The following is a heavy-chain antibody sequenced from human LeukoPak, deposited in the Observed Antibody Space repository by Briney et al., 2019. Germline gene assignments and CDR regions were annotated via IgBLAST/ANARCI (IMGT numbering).Heavy chain of an antibody. Sequence: SETLTLTCAVSGDSISNHIYYWDWIRQTPGKGLEWIGAVYYTGNAYYNPSLKSRVTISVDTSDNRFSLHLSSVNAADTAIYYCARLRALSGHRGAFDIWGQGTLVTVSS. V-gene: IGHV4-39*01. J-gene: IGHJ3*02. D-gene: IGHD5/OR15-5a*01. CDR2: VYYTGNA. CDR3: ARLRALSGHRGAFDI. CDR1: GDSISNHIYY.